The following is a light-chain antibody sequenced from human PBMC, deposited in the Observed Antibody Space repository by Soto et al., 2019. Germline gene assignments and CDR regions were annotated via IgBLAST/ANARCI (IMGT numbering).Light chain of an antibody. CDR2: AAS. CDR1: QGIRNW. V-gene: IGKV1D-12*01. J-gene: IGKJ4*01. CDR3: QQTDSFPLS. Sequence: DIQMTQSPSSVPASVGDRVTITCRASQGIRNWLAWYQQTPGKAPELLIFAASSMQSGVPSRFSGRGSGTEFTLTIGSLQPEDFATYYCQQTDSFPLSFGGGTKVDIK.